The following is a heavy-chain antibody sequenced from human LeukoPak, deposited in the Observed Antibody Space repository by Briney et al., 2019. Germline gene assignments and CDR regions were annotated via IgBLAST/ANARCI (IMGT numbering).Heavy chain of an antibody. V-gene: IGHV3-30*02. D-gene: IGHD3-10*01. J-gene: IGHJ4*02. CDR2: IRYDGTNK. Sequence: PGGSLRLSCAASGFTFSSYGMHWVRQAPGKGLEWVAFIRYDGTNKYYADSVKGRFTISRDNSKNTLYLQMNSLRAEDTAVYYCAKDMDVGDYDSGDYFDYCGQGTLVTVSS. CDR1: GFTFSSYG. CDR3: AKDMDVGDYDSGDYFDY.